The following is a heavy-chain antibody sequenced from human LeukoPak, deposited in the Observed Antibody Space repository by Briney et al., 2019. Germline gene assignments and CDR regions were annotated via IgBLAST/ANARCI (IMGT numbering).Heavy chain of an antibody. Sequence: PGGSLRLSCAASGFTFSSYAMSWVRQAPGKGLEWVSAISGSGGSTDYADSVKGRFTTSRDNSKNPLYLKMNSLRAEDTAVYYCAKDLAALTTVTRWGQGTLVTVSS. CDR3: AKDLAALTTVTR. D-gene: IGHD4-17*01. V-gene: IGHV3-23*01. CDR1: GFTFSSYA. J-gene: IGHJ4*02. CDR2: ISGSGGST.